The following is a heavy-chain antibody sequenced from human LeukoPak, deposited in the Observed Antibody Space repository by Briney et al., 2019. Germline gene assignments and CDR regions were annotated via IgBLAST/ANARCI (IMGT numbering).Heavy chain of an antibody. V-gene: IGHV4-39*07. Sequence: PSETLSLTCIVSGGSISSSSDYWGWIRQPPEKGLEWIGNIYYSGSTYFNPSLKSRVTISVDTSKNQFSLKLSSVTAADTAVYYCATHSSGWYVPLDHWGQGTLVTVSS. CDR2: IYYSGST. CDR3: ATHSSGWYVPLDH. J-gene: IGHJ4*02. CDR1: GGSISSSSDY. D-gene: IGHD6-19*01.